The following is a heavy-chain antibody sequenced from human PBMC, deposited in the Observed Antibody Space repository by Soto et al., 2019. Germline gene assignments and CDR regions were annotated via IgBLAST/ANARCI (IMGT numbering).Heavy chain of an antibody. Sequence: SETLSLTCTVSGGSISSYYWSWIRQPPGKGLEWIGYIYYSGSTNYNPSLKSRVTISVDTSKNQFSLKLSSVTAADTAVYYCARVRLMTTVTTFDYWGQGTLVTVSS. CDR3: ARVRLMTTVTTFDY. J-gene: IGHJ4*02. CDR1: GGSISSYY. CDR2: IYYSGST. V-gene: IGHV4-59*01. D-gene: IGHD4-17*01.